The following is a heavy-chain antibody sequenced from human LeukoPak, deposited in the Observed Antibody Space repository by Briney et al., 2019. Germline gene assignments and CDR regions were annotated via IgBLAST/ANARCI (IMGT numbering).Heavy chain of an antibody. CDR1: GFTFSSYE. Sequence: GGSLRVSCAASGFTFSSYEMNWVRQAPGKGLEWVSYIGVSGSTMYYAESVKGRFTISRDNAKNSLYLQMNSLRAEDTAVYYCARERYCSSTSCPHGDLDYWGQGTLVSVSS. V-gene: IGHV3-48*03. J-gene: IGHJ4*02. CDR3: ARERYCSSTSCPHGDLDY. D-gene: IGHD2-2*01. CDR2: IGVSGSTM.